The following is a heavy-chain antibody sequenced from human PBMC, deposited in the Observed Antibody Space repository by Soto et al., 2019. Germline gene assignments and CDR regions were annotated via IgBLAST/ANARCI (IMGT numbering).Heavy chain of an antibody. J-gene: IGHJ3*02. CDR1: GFTFSSYA. V-gene: IGHV3-23*01. CDR2: ISGSGGST. Sequence: GGSLRLSCAASGFTFSSYAMSWVRQAPGKGLEWVSAISGSGGSTYYADSVKGRFTISRDNSKNTLYLQMNSLRAEDTAVYYCAKVQNRCGSSPACPRVAFDIWGKGTRFT. D-gene: IGHD1-26*01. CDR3: AKVQNRCGSSPACPRVAFDI.